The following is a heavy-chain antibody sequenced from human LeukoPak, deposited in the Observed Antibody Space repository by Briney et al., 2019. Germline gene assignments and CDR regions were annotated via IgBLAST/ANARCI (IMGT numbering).Heavy chain of an antibody. CDR2: TSGSGGST. J-gene: IGHJ4*02. D-gene: IGHD5-18*01. V-gene: IGHV3-23*01. CDR1: GFTFSSYA. CDR3: AKGTGYNYGYSDY. Sequence: GGSLRLSCAASGFTFSSYAMSWVRQAPGKGLEWVSSTSGSGGSTYYAGSVKGRFTISRDNSKNTLYLQMNSLRAEDTAVYYCAKGTGYNYGYSDYWGQGTLVTVSS.